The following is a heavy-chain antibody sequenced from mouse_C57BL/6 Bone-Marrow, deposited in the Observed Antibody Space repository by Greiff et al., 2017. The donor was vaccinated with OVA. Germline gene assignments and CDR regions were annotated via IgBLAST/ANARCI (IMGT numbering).Heavy chain of an antibody. V-gene: IGHV5-16*01. J-gene: IGHJ3*01. CDR3: ARVESGFAY. CDR1: GFTFSDYY. Sequence: DVKLVESEGGLVQPGSSMKLSCTASGFTFSDYYMAWVRQVPEKGLEWVANINYDGSSTYYLDSLKSRFIISRDNAKNILYLQMSSLKSEDTATYYCARVESGFAYWGQGTLVTVSA. CDR2: INYDGSST.